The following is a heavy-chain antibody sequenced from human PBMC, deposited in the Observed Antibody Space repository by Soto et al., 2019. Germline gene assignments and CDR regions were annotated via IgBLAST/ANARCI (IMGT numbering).Heavy chain of an antibody. CDR2: IYSGGST. J-gene: IGHJ4*02. V-gene: IGHV3-66*01. CDR3: ARGGSYGGNSEGEIDY. Sequence: EVQLVESGGGLVQPGGSLRLSCAASGFTVSSNYMSWVRQAPGKGLERVSVIYSGGSTYYADSVKGRFTISRDNSKNTLYLQMNSLRAEDTAVYYCARGGSYGGNSEGEIDYWGQGTLVTVSS. D-gene: IGHD4-17*01. CDR1: GFTVSSNY.